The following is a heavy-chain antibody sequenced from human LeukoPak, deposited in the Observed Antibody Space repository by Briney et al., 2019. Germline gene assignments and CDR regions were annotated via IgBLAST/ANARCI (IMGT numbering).Heavy chain of an antibody. V-gene: IGHV3-53*01. CDR3: ARAGYATNFDY. Sequence: GSLRLSCAASGFTFSNYAMSWVRQAPGKGLEWVSVIYSGGSTYYADSVKGRFTISRDNSKNTLYLQMNSLRAEDTAVYYCARAGYATNFDYWGQGTLVTVSS. CDR2: IYSGGST. D-gene: IGHD5-12*01. CDR1: GFTFSNYA. J-gene: IGHJ4*02.